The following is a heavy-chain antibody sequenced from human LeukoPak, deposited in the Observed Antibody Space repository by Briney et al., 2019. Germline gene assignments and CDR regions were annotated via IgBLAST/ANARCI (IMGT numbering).Heavy chain of an antibody. CDR3: AASESFGELLGGVDY. CDR2: IYHSGST. D-gene: IGHD3-10*01. Sequence: SETLSLTCTVSGGSISSGGYYWSWIRQPPGKGLEWIGYIYHSGSTYYNPSLKSRVTISVDRSKNQFSLKLSSVTAADTAVYYCAASESFGELLGGVDYWGQGTLVTVSS. J-gene: IGHJ4*02. V-gene: IGHV4-30-2*01. CDR1: GGSISSGGYY.